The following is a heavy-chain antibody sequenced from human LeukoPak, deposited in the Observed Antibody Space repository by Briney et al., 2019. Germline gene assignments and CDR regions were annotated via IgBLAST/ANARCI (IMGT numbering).Heavy chain of an antibody. J-gene: IGHJ3*02. CDR2: ISAYNGNT. V-gene: IGHV1-18*01. CDR3: ARDTSISAGSPTDAFDI. Sequence: GASVTVSCKASGYTFTSYGISWVRQAPGQGLEWMGWISAYNGNTNYAQKLQGRVTMTTDTSTSTAYMELRSLRSDDTAVYYCARDTSISAGSPTDAFDIWGQGTMVTVSS. CDR1: GYTFTSYG. D-gene: IGHD3-10*01.